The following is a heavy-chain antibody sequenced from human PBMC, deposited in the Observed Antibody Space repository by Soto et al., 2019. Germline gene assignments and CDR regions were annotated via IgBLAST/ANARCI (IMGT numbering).Heavy chain of an antibody. CDR2: ISYDGSNK. Sequence: QVQLVESGGGVVQPGRSLRLSCAASGFTFSSYAMHWVRQAPGKGLEWVAVISYDGSNKYYADSVKGRFTISRDNSKNTLYLQMNSLRAEDTAVYYCARGDTYYYGSGSPYYFDYWGQGTLVTVSS. CDR1: GFTFSSYA. D-gene: IGHD3-10*01. V-gene: IGHV3-30-3*01. J-gene: IGHJ4*02. CDR3: ARGDTYYYGSGSPYYFDY.